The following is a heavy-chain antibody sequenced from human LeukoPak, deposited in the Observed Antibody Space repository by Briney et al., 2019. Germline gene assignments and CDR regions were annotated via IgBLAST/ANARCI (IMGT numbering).Heavy chain of an antibody. CDR2: IYTSGST. D-gene: IGHD5-24*01. J-gene: IGHJ3*02. CDR3: ARDRLIPVEMATISAFDI. CDR1: GGSISSGSYY. V-gene: IGHV4-61*02. Sequence: SETLSLTCTVSGGSISSGSYYWSWIRQPAGKGLEWIGRIYTSGSTNYNPSLKSRVTISVDTSKNQFSLKLSSVTAADTAVYYCARDRLIPVEMATISAFDIWGQGTMVTVSS.